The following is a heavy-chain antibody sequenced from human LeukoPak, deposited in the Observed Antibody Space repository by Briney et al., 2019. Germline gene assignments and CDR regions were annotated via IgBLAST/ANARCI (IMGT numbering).Heavy chain of an antibody. V-gene: IGHV3-53*01. CDR3: ARGSLGSGYYYFDY. Sequence: PGGSLRVSCAASGFTVSSNYMSWVRQAPGKGLEWVSVIYSGGSTYYADSVKGRFTISRDNSKNTLYLQMNSLRAEDTAVYYCARGSLGSGYYYFDYWGQGTLVTVSS. J-gene: IGHJ4*02. D-gene: IGHD3-22*01. CDR1: GFTVSSNY. CDR2: IYSGGST.